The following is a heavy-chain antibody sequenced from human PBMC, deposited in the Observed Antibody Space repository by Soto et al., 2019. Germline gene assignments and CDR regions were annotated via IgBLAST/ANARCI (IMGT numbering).Heavy chain of an antibody. CDR3: ARRGEYSYGTYYGMDV. CDR1: GFTFSSYS. CDR2: ISSSSSYI. V-gene: IGHV3-21*01. D-gene: IGHD5-18*01. J-gene: IGHJ6*02. Sequence: GGSLRLSCAASGFTFSSYSMNWVRQAPGKGLEWVSSISSSSSYIYYADSVKGRFTISRDNAKNSLYLQMNSLRAEDTAVYYCARRGEYSYGTYYGMDVWGQGTTVTVSS.